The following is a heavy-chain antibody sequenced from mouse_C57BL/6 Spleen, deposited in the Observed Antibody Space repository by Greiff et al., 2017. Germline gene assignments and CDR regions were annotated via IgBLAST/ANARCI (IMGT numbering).Heavy chain of an antibody. V-gene: IGHV1-64*01. Sequence: QVQLHQPGAELVKPGASVKLSCKASGYTFTSYWMHWVKQRPGQGLEWIGMIHPNSGSTNYNEKFKSKATLTVDKSSSTAYMQLSSLTSEDSPVYYGARGVDDYGSSYAYAMDYWGEGTSVNVTS. CDR3: ARGVDDYGSSYAYAMDY. CDR2: IHPNSGST. D-gene: IGHD1-1*01. CDR1: GYTFTSYW. J-gene: IGHJ4*01.